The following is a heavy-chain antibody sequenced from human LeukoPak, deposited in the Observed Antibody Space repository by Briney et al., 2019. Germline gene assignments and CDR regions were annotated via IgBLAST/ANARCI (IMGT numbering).Heavy chain of an antibody. V-gene: IGHV4-34*01. Sequence: PSETLSLTCAVYGGSFSGYYWSWLRQPPGKGLEWIGEINHSGSTNYNPSLTSRVTISVDTSKNQFSLKLSSVTAAGTAVYYCARLPTVLPRRAARYFDYWGPGTLVTVSS. CDR3: ARLPTVLPRRAARYFDY. J-gene: IGHJ4*02. CDR2: INHSGST. D-gene: IGHD4-17*01. CDR1: GGSFSGYY.